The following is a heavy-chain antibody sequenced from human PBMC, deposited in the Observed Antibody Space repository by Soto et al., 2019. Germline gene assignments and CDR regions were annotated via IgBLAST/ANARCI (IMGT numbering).Heavy chain of an antibody. J-gene: IGHJ6*02. Sequence: PGGSLRLSCAASGFTFGSYGMHWVRQAPGKGLEWVAVIWYDGSNKYYADSVKGRFTISRDNSKNALYLQMNSLRAEDTAVYYCARVIDYYGSGSYYRLGGYGMDVWGQGTTVTVSS. D-gene: IGHD3-10*01. CDR2: IWYDGSNK. V-gene: IGHV3-33*01. CDR1: GFTFGSYG. CDR3: ARVIDYYGSGSYYRLGGYGMDV.